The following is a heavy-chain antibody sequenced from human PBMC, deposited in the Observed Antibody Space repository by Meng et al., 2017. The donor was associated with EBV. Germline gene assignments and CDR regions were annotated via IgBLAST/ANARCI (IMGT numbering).Heavy chain of an antibody. CDR1: GFSFISYA. CDR3: AGAGFRGNYKSIDY. V-gene: IGHV1-3*01. Sequence: RVKSGAEGKSPGSTMQFSTKASGFSFISYAMHRLQQAPRQRLEWMRWLNDGNDNTEYSQKFQGRVTITRDTAAGTAYMELSNLISEDTAVYSCAGAGFRGNYKSIDYWGQGTLVTVSS. D-gene: IGHD4-23*01. CDR2: LNDGNDNT. J-gene: IGHJ4*02.